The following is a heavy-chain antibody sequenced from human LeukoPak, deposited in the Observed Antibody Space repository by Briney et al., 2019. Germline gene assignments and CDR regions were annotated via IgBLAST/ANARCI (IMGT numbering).Heavy chain of an antibody. V-gene: IGHV3-30*02. D-gene: IGHD3-22*01. CDR2: ILYDGTNK. J-gene: IGHJ3*02. Sequence: PGGSLRLSCAASGFTFSSFGMHWVRQAPGQGLEWVAFILYDGTNKYYADSVKGRFTISRDNSKNTLYLQMNSLRAEDTAVYYCAKWIVVVITPGNDAFDIWGQGTMVTVSS. CDR3: AKWIVVVITPGNDAFDI. CDR1: GFTFSSFG.